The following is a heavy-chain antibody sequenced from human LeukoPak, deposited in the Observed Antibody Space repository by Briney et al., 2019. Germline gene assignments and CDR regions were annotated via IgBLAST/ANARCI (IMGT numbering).Heavy chain of an antibody. CDR3: ARANLWSGYSTINFYYYYGMDV. CDR2: IIPIFGTA. CDR1: GGTCSSYA. Sequence: SVKVSCKASGGTCSSYAISWVRQAPGQGLEWMGGIIPIFGTANYAQKFQGRVTITADESTSTAYMELSSLRSEDTAVYYCARANLWSGYSTINFYYYYGMDVWGQGTTVTVSS. V-gene: IGHV1-69*13. J-gene: IGHJ6*02. D-gene: IGHD3-3*01.